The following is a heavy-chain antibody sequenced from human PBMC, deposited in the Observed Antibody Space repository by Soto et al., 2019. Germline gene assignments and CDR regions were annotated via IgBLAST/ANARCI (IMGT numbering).Heavy chain of an antibody. Sequence: SETLSLTCTVSGGSISNYYWTWIRQPPGKTLEWIGYIYYTGHTNYNPSLKSRVTISVATSKNQFSLKLNSVTAADTAVYYCAREVEQQLAYNWFDPWGQGTLVTVSS. D-gene: IGHD6-13*01. J-gene: IGHJ5*02. CDR1: GGSISNYY. CDR3: AREVEQQLAYNWFDP. V-gene: IGHV4-59*01. CDR2: IYYTGHT.